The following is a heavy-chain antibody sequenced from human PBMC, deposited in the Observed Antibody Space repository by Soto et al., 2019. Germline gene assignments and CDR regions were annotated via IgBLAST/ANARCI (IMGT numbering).Heavy chain of an antibody. CDR1: GYGFTNND. D-gene: IGHD5-12*01. J-gene: IGHJ4*02. CDR2: MNANSGNT. V-gene: IGHV1-8*01. Sequence: QVQLVQSGAEVKKPGASLKVSCKASGYGFTNNDINWVRQATGLGLEWMGWMNANSGNTGYAQKFQGRLTMTWSTSTGTAYIELNSLRSDDTAVYFCARGQIFGFSDYEPLGGLDFWGQGTPVTVSS. CDR3: ARGQIFGFSDYEPLGGLDF.